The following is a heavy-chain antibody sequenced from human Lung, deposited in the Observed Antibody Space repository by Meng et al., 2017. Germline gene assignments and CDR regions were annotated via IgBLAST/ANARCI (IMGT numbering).Heavy chain of an antibody. Sequence: QVHLQESGPGLVKPSEALSLTCTVSGGSISSYYWSWIRQPPGKGLEWIGYISYSGNTNYNPSLKSRVTISVDTSKNQFSLKLSSVTATDTAVYYCARVRGVKTDYWGQGTLVTVSS. CDR1: GGSISSYY. CDR3: ARVRGVKTDY. J-gene: IGHJ4*02. D-gene: IGHD3-10*01. CDR2: ISYSGNT. V-gene: IGHV4-59*01.